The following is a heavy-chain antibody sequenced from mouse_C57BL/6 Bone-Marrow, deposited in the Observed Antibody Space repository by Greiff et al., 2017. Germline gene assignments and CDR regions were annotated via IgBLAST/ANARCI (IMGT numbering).Heavy chain of an antibody. CDR1: GYSFTSYY. CDR3: ARGLLRCYAYFDV. D-gene: IGHD1-1*01. V-gene: IGHV1-66*01. J-gene: IGHJ1*03. CDR2: IYPGSGNT. Sequence: VQLQESGPELVKPGASVKISCKASGYSFTSYYIHWVKQRPGQGLEWIGWIYPGSGNTKYNEKFKGKATLTADTSSSTAYMQLSSLTSEDSAVYYCARGLLRCYAYFDVWGTGTTVTVSS.